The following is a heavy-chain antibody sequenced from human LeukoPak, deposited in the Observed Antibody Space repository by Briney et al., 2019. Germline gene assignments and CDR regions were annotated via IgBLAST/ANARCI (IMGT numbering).Heavy chain of an antibody. CDR2: IYTGGDT. D-gene: IGHD6-13*01. Sequence: PGGSPRLSCGVSGFIVSRNYMSWVRQAPGKGLEWVSIIYTGGDTYYADSVKGRFTISRDNSNNTLYLQMNSLRAEDTGMYYCARDRRYSSSWYFWNWGQGTLVTVPS. V-gene: IGHV3-53*01. CDR3: ARDRRYSSSWYFWN. J-gene: IGHJ4*02. CDR1: GFIVSRNY.